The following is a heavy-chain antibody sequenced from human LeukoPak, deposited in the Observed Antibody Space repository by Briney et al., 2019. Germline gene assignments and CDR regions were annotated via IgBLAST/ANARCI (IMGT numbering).Heavy chain of an antibody. CDR1: GYTLTELS. CDR3: ATVTENMVRGVIITDRRPYFDY. CDR2: FDPEDGET. V-gene: IGHV1-24*01. Sequence: GASVKVSCKVSGYTLTELSMHWVRQAPGKGLEWMGGFDPEDGETIYAQKFQGRVTMTEDTSTDTAYMELSSLRSEDTAVYYCATVTENMVRGVIITDRRPYFDYWGQGTLVTVSS. J-gene: IGHJ4*02. D-gene: IGHD3-10*01.